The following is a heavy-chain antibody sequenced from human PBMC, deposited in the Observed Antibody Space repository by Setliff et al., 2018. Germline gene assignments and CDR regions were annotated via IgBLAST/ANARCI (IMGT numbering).Heavy chain of an antibody. CDR2: VSTYNGDT. CDR1: GNSFSSFS. CDR3: ARRPIALAGYRKGAFDI. V-gene: IGHV1-18*01. Sequence: RASVKVSCKASGNSFSSFSITWVRQAPGQGLEWMGWVSTYNGDTKYAQNFRGRVTMTTDMSTSTVYMELRTLRSDDTAVYFCARRPIALAGYRKGAFDIWGRGTMVTVSS. J-gene: IGHJ3*02. D-gene: IGHD6-19*01.